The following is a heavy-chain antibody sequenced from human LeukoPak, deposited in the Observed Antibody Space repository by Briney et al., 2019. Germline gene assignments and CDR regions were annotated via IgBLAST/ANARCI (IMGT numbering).Heavy chain of an antibody. D-gene: IGHD1-26*01. CDR3: EKQRHPTGLGYLYF. V-gene: IGHV3-23*01. CDR2: ISGSGGST. Sequence: PGGSLRLSSAASGFMFRSYAMSWVRQAPGKGLEWVSAISGSGGSTYYADSVKGRFTISRDNSKNTLYLQMNSLRAEDTAVYYCEKQRHPTGLGYLYFGGQGTLVTVSS. CDR1: GFMFRSYA. J-gene: IGHJ4*02.